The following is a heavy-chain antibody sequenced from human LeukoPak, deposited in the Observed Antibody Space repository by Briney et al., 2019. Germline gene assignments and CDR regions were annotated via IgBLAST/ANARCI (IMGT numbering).Heavy chain of an antibody. CDR1: GGSISSYY. CDR3: ARDRDAAMVWGVFDY. CDR2: IHYSGST. V-gene: IGHV4-59*01. J-gene: IGHJ4*02. D-gene: IGHD5-18*01. Sequence: SETLSPTCTVSGGSISSYYWSWIRQPPGKGLEWIGYIHYSGSTNYNPSLKSRVTISVDTSKNQFSLKLSSVTAADTAVYYCARDRDAAMVWGVFDYWGQGTLVTVSS.